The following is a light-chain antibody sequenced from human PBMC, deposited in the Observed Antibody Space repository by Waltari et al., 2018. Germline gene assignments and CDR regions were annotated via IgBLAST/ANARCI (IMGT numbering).Light chain of an antibody. Sequence: DVQMTQSPSTLSASVGDRVTITCRASQSLSNWLAWYQQKPGKAPNLLIYKASSLQSGVPSRFSGSGSGTEFTLSISSLQPDDFATYYCQKYNGSFGQGTKVEIK. V-gene: IGKV1-5*03. CDR2: KAS. J-gene: IGKJ1*01. CDR1: QSLSNW. CDR3: QKYNGS.